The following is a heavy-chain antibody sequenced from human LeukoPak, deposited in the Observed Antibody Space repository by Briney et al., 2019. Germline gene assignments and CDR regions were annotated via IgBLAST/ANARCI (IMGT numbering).Heavy chain of an antibody. CDR1: GGSFSGYY. CDR3: AVRQGGYYYYMDV. V-gene: IGHV4-34*01. J-gene: IGHJ6*03. CDR2: INHSGST. Sequence: SETLSLTCAVYGGSFSGYYWSWIRKPPGRGLEWIGEINHSGSTNYNPSLKSRVTISVDTSKNQFSLKLSSVTAADTAVYYCAVRQGGYYYYMDVWGKGTMVTISS.